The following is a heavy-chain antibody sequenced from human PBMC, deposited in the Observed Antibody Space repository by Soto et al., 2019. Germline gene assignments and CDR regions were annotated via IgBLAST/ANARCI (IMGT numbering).Heavy chain of an antibody. Sequence: SVKVSCKASGVTFSSYAISWVRQAPLQVLEWMVGIIPIFGTANYAQKFQGRVTITADESTSTAYMELSSLRSEDTAVYYCARDPGPIVVVVAAYWFEPWGQGTLVTLSS. D-gene: IGHD2-15*01. CDR2: IIPIFGTA. CDR3: ARDPGPIVVVVAAYWFEP. J-gene: IGHJ5*02. V-gene: IGHV1-69*13. CDR1: GVTFSSYA.